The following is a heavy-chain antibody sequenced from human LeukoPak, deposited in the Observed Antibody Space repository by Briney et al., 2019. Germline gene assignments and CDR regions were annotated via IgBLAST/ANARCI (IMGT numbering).Heavy chain of an antibody. CDR3: ARGATREHYFDY. CDR2: IYYGGST. D-gene: IGHD1-26*01. CDR1: GGSISSYY. Sequence: PSETLSLTCTVSGGSISSYYWSWIRQPPGKGLEWIGYIYYGGSTNYNPSLKSRVTISVDTSKNQFSLKLSSVTAADTAVYYCARGATREHYFDYWGQGTLVTVSS. J-gene: IGHJ4*02. V-gene: IGHV4-59*08.